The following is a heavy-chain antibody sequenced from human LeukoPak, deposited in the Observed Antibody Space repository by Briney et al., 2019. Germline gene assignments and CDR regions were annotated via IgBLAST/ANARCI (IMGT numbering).Heavy chain of an antibody. J-gene: IGHJ5*02. CDR2: IYATGST. V-gene: IGHV4-4*09. CDR1: GGSMSSYY. Sequence: SETLSLTCTVSGGSMSSYYWSWIQQPPGKGLEWIGYIYATGSTNYNPSLKSRVTISVDTSKNQFSLNLRSVTAADTAVYYCARHGSVRSPLGPWGQGTLVTVSS. CDR3: ARHGSVRSPLGP. D-gene: IGHD3-10*01.